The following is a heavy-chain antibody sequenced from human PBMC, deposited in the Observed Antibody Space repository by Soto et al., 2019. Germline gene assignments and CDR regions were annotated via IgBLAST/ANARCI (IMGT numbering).Heavy chain of an antibody. D-gene: IGHD2-8*01. CDR2: FYYSGTT. J-gene: IGHJ3*02. CDR1: GDPISSGDYY. V-gene: IGHV4-30-4*01. CDR3: ARAPYRGTNSRGALDM. Sequence: QVQLQESGPGLVKPSQTLSLTCTVSGDPISSGDYYWSWIRPPPGKGLEWIGYFYYSGTTYYSPSLKSRVTLSVATSKNQFSLNLSSVTAADTAVYYCARAPYRGTNSRGALDMWGRGTMVTVSS.